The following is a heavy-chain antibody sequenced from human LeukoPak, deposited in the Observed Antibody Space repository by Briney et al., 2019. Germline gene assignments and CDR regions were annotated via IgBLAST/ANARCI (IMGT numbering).Heavy chain of an antibody. CDR3: ARAGGQNYDFWSGYAPYYGMDV. D-gene: IGHD3-3*01. J-gene: IGHJ6*02. V-gene: IGHV4-39*06. Sequence: PSETLSLTCTVSGGSISSSSYYWGWIRQPPGKGLEWIGSIYYSGSTNYNPSLKSRVTLSVDTSKNQFALKLSSMTAADTAVYYCARAGGQNYDFWSGYAPYYGMDVWGQGTTVTVSS. CDR1: GGSISSSSYY. CDR2: IYYSGST.